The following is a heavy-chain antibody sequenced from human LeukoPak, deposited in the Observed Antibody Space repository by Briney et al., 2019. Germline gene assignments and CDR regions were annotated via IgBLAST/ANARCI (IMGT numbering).Heavy chain of an antibody. V-gene: IGHV3-66*01. J-gene: IGHJ3*02. D-gene: IGHD1-14*01. CDR3: ARNGPGFRAFDI. Sequence: GGSLRLSCAASGFTVSSNYMSWVRQAPGKGLEWVSVIYGGGSTYYADSVKGRFTISRDNSKNTLYLQMNSLRAEDTAVYYCARNGPGFRAFDIWGQGTMVTVSS. CDR2: IYGGGST. CDR1: GFTVSSNY.